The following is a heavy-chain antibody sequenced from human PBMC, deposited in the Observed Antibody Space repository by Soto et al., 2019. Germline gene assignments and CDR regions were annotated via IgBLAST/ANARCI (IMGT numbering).Heavy chain of an antibody. Sequence: SGPTLVKPTQTLTLTCTFSGFSLSTSGVGVGWIRQPPGKALEWLALIYWDDDKRYSPSLKSRLTITKDTSKNQVVLTMTNMDPVDTATYYCAHLRDIWGSYREYNWFDPWGQGTLVTVSS. CDR3: AHLRDIWGSYREYNWFDP. D-gene: IGHD3-16*02. J-gene: IGHJ5*02. CDR1: GFSLSTSGVG. V-gene: IGHV2-5*02. CDR2: IYWDDDK.